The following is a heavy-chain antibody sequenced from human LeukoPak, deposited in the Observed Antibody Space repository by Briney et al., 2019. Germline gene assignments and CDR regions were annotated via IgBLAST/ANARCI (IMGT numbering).Heavy chain of an antibody. V-gene: IGHV3-23*01. CDR3: AKDSPNSSSHNDY. CDR2: ISGSGDST. CDR1: GFTFSNYA. D-gene: IGHD6-13*01. J-gene: IGHJ4*02. Sequence: GGSLRLSCAASGFTFSNYAMSWVRQAPGKGLEWVSAISGSGDSTYYADSVKGRFTISRDNSKNTLYLQMNSLRAEDTAVYYCAKDSPNSSSHNDYWGQGTLVTVSS.